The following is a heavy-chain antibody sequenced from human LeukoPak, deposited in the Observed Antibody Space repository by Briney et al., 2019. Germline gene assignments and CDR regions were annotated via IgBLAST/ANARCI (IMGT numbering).Heavy chain of an antibody. CDR1: GFTFDDYG. CDR3: AKDREWAAILYLSAFDI. J-gene: IGHJ3*02. D-gene: IGHD2-21*02. V-gene: IGHV3-20*04. CDR2: INWNGGST. Sequence: GGSLRLSCAASGFTFDDYGMSWVRQAPGKGLEWVSGINWNGGSTGYADSVKGRFTISRDNSKNTLYLQMNSLRAEDTAVYYCAKDREWAAILYLSAFDIWGQGTMVTVSS.